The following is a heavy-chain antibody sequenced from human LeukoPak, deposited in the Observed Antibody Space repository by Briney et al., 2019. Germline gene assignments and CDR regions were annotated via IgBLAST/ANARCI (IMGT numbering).Heavy chain of an antibody. CDR2: ISSSSSTI. D-gene: IGHD5-18*01. J-gene: IGHJ4*02. CDR1: GFTFSSYS. V-gene: IGHV3-48*01. CDR3: ARLDTAMVNDY. Sequence: PGGSLRLSCAASGFTFSSYSMNWVRQAPGKGLEWVSYISSSSSTIYYADSVKGRFTISRDNAKNSLYLQMNSLRAEDTAVYYCARLDTAMVNDYWGQGTLVTDSS.